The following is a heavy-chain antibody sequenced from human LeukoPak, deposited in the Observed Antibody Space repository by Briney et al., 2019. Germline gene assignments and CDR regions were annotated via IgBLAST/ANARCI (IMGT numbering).Heavy chain of an antibody. CDR3: ARDEHYYASGSYRGGLFSY. D-gene: IGHD3-10*01. V-gene: IGHV1-46*01. CDR1: GYTFTTYY. Sequence: ASVKVSCKASGYTFTTYYMHWVRQAPGQGLEWMGIINPSGGSTSYAQKFQGTVTMTRDTSTSTVYMELSSLRSEDTAVYYCARDEHYYASGSYRGGLFSYWGQGTLVTVSS. CDR2: INPSGGST. J-gene: IGHJ4*02.